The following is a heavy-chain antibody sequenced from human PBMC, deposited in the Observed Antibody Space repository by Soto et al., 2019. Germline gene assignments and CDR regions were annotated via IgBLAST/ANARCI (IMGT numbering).Heavy chain of an antibody. Sequence: ASVKVSCKASGYTFTGYYLHWVRQAPGQGLEWMGWINPNSGDTIYAQKFQGWVTMTRDTSINTAHMELSRLRFDDTAMYYCARARVYYDSGGYFNVWGQGTLVTVSS. CDR3: ARARVYYDSGGYFNV. D-gene: IGHD3-22*01. J-gene: IGHJ4*02. CDR2: INPNSGDT. V-gene: IGHV1-2*04. CDR1: GYTFTGYY.